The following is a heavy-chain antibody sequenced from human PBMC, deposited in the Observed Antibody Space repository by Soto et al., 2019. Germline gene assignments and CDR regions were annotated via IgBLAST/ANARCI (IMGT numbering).Heavy chain of an antibody. CDR3: ARGEGIAVAGAPYYYYYGMDV. V-gene: IGHV6-1*01. CDR2: TSYRSKWYN. Sequence: PSQTLSLTCAISGDSVSSNSAAWNWIRQSPSRGLEWLERTSYRSKWYNDYAVSVKSRITINPDTCKNQFSLQLNSVTPEDTAVYYCARGEGIAVAGAPYYYYYGMDVWGQGTTVTVSS. CDR1: GDSVSSNSAA. J-gene: IGHJ6*02. D-gene: IGHD6-19*01.